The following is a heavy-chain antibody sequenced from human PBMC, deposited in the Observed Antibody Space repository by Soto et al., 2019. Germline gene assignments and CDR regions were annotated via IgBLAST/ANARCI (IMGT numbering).Heavy chain of an antibody. CDR3: ARGIPSYYYGSGREFNWFDP. J-gene: IGHJ5*02. Sequence: QVQLQQWGAGLLKPSETLSLTCAVYGGSFSGYYWSSIRQPPGKGLEWIGEINHSGSTNYNPSLKSRVTISVDTSKNQFSLKLSSVTAADTAVYYCARGIPSYYYGSGREFNWFDPWGQGTLVTVSS. D-gene: IGHD3-10*01. CDR2: INHSGST. V-gene: IGHV4-34*01. CDR1: GGSFSGYY.